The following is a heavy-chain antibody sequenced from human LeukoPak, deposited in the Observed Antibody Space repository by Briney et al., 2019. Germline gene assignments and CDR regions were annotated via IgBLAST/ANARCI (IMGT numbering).Heavy chain of an antibody. J-gene: IGHJ6*02. CDR2: ISSSSSHI. Sequence: GGSLRLSCAASGFTFNSYSMNWVRQAPGKGLEWVSSISSSSSHIYYADSVKGRFTISRDNAKNSLYLQMNSLRDEDTAVYYCARERRDSSSWYYYYYGMDVWGQGTTVTVSS. V-gene: IGHV3-21*01. CDR3: ARERRDSSSWYYYYYGMDV. D-gene: IGHD6-13*01. CDR1: GFTFNSYS.